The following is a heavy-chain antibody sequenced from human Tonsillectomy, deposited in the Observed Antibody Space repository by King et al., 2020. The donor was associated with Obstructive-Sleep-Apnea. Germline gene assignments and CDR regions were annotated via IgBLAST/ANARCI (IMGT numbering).Heavy chain of an antibody. CDR2: ISGSGGST. D-gene: IGHD3-3*01. J-gene: IGHJ5*02. Sequence: VQLVESGGGLVQPGGSLRLSCAASGFTFSSYAMSWVRQAPGKGLEWVSAISGSGGSTYYADSVKGRFTVSRDNSKNTLYLQMNSLRAEDTAVYYCASARADYDFWSGYYAWGQGTLVTVSS. V-gene: IGHV3-23*04. CDR3: ASARADYDFWSGYYA. CDR1: GFTFSSYA.